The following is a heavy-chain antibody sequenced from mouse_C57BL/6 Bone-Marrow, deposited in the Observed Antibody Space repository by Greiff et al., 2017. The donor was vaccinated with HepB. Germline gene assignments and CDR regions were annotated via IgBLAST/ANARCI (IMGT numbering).Heavy chain of an antibody. Sequence: VQLQQSGTVLARPGASVKMSCKTSGYTFTSYWLHWVKQRPGQGLEWIGAIYPGNSDTSYNQKFKGKAKLTAVTSASTAYMKLSSLTHEDSAVYYCTGKGSFAYGGQGTLVTGAA. CDR1: GYTFTSYW. CDR2: IYPGNSDT. V-gene: IGHV1-5*01. J-gene: IGHJ3*01. D-gene: IGHD4-1*01. CDR3: TGKGSFAY.